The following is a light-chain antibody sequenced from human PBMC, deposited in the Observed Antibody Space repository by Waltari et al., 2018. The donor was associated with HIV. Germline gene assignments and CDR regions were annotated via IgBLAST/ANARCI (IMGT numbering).Light chain of an antibody. CDR1: QSINYY. Sequence: ETVLTQSPATLSLSPGERVTLSCRASQSINYYLAWYQQKPGQPPRLLIYDASTRAPGIPARFSGSGSGTDFTLTISSLEPEDFAVYYCQQYKKWPETFGLGTKVEIK. CDR3: QQYKKWPET. V-gene: IGKV3-11*01. J-gene: IGKJ1*01. CDR2: DAS.